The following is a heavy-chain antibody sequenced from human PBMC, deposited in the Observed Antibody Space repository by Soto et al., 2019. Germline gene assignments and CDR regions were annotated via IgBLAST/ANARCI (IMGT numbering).Heavy chain of an antibody. CDR1: GFTFSSYA. D-gene: IGHD1-7*01. V-gene: IGHV3-30-3*01. CDR3: ASDRRTGTTGWFDP. CDR2: ISYDGSNK. J-gene: IGHJ5*02. Sequence: QVQLVESGGGVVQPGRSLRLSCAASGFTFSSYAMHWVRQAPGKGLEWVAVISYDGSNKYYADSVKGRFTISRDNSKNTLYLQMNSLRAEDTAVYYCASDRRTGTTGWFDPWGQGTLVTVSS.